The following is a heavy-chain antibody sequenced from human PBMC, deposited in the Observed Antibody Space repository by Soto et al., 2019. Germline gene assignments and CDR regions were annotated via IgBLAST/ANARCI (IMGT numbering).Heavy chain of an antibody. CDR2: ISYTGST. J-gene: IGHJ4*02. Sequence: QEQLQESGPRLVKPSETLSLTCSVSGGSISNYHWSWIRQPPGKGLEWTGYISYTGSTNYSPSHKRRVTMLLATSKKQFSLKLSSVTAADTAVYYCARVAADAYWSGYDDYWGQGTLVTVSS. D-gene: IGHD3-3*01. CDR3: ARVAADAYWSGYDDY. CDR1: GGSISNYH. V-gene: IGHV4-59*01.